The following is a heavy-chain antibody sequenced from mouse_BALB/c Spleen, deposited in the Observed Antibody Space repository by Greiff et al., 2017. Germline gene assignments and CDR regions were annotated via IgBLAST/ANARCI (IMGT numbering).Heavy chain of an antibody. J-gene: IGHJ1*01. CDR2: INPSTGYT. V-gene: IGHV1-7*01. CDR3: ARIYYCGSSYGYWYLDV. Sequence: VQLQQSGADLAKPGASVKMSCKASGYTFTSYWMHWVNQRPGQGLEWIGYINPSTGYTEYNQKFKDKATLTADKSSSTAYMQLSSLTSEDSAVYYCARIYYCGSSYGYWYLDVWGAGTTVTVSS. CDR1: GYTFTSYW. D-gene: IGHD1-1*01.